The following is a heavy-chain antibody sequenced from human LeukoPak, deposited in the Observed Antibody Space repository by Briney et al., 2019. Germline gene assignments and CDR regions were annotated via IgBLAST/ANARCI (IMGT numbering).Heavy chain of an antibody. CDR3: ARLGRQDTAMA. D-gene: IGHD5-18*01. V-gene: IGHV1-2*02. J-gene: IGHJ5*02. CDR2: VNPNNGGT. CDR1: GYIFRDYY. Sequence: ASVRVSCKASGYIFRDYYIHWVRQAPGQGLEWMGWVNPNNGGTNYAQKFQGRVTMTSDTSIGTAYMELSSLTSDDTAVYYCARLGRQDTAMAWGQGTLVTVSS.